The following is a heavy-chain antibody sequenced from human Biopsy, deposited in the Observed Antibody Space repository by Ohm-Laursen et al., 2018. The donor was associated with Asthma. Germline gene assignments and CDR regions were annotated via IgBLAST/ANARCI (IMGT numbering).Heavy chain of an antibody. Sequence: SLRLSCAASGFMFRSFGMHWVRQAPGKGLEWVAVISYDGNHKFYEDSVKGRFTISRDNSKNTMYLVMNSLRPEDTAVYYCARDESFSMASGSWFDPWGQGTLVTVSS. CDR2: ISYDGNHK. CDR1: GFMFRSFG. V-gene: IGHV3-30*03. J-gene: IGHJ5*02. D-gene: IGHD2/OR15-2a*01. CDR3: ARDESFSMASGSWFDP.